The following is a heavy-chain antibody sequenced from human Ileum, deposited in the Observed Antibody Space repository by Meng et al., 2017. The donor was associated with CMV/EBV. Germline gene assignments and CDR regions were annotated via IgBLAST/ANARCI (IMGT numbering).Heavy chain of an antibody. D-gene: IGHD1-26*01. CDR1: GFTFSSYA. V-gene: IGHV3-23*03. CDR3: AKIGSYWAFDY. Sequence: GGSLRLSCAASGFTFSSYAMSWVRQAPGKGLEWVSLIYSGGTSTYYADSVKGRFTISRDNSKNTLYLQMNSLRAEDTAVYYCAKIGSYWAFDYWGQGTLVTVSS. CDR2: IYSGGTST. J-gene: IGHJ4*02.